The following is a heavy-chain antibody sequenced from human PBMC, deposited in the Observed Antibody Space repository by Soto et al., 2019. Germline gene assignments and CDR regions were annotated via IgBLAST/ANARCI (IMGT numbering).Heavy chain of an antibody. CDR3: AGDYGVYDWYGMDV. D-gene: IGHD4-17*01. J-gene: IGHJ6*02. V-gene: IGHV1-69*01. Sequence: VQLVQSGAEVKKPWSSVKVSCRASGATFRSYAFTWVRQAPGQGLEWMGGISPIFGSTIYARQFQGRVTITADDSASTAYMELNSLSSEDTAVYYCAGDYGVYDWYGMDVWGQGTTVTVSS. CDR2: ISPIFGST. CDR1: GATFRSYA.